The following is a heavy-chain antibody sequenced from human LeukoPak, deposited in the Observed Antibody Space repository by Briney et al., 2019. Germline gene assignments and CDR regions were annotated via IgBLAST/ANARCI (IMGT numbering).Heavy chain of an antibody. CDR1: GGTFSSYA. V-gene: IGHV1-69*05. CDR3: ARVDLGYSNYGWYYYYMGV. D-gene: IGHD4-11*01. CDR2: IIPIFGTA. Sequence: SVKVSCKASGGTFSSYAISWVRQAPGQGLEWMGGIIPIFGTANYAQKFQGRVTITTDESTSTAYMELSSLRSEDTAVYYCARVDLGYSNYGWYYYYMGVWGKGTTVTVSS. J-gene: IGHJ6*03.